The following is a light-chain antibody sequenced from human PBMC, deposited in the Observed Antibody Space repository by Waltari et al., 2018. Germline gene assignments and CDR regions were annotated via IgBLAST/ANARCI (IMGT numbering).Light chain of an antibody. Sequence: SYELTQPPSVSVSPGQTASITCSGHALSTKYAYWYHQKSGQAPVLGIFEDSKRPSGVPGRISGSSSGTMATLTLSGAQLEDEGDYYCLSPDSSGTYVVFGGGTKLTVL. CDR2: EDS. V-gene: IGLV3-10*01. J-gene: IGLJ2*01. CDR1: ALSTKY. CDR3: LSPDSSGTYVV.